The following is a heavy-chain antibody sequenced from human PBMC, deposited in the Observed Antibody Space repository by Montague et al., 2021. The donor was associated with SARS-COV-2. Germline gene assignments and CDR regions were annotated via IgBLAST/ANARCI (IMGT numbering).Heavy chain of an antibody. CDR1: GFPFSNAC. Sequence: SRRLSWAASGFPFSNACMSWVRQAPGKGLEWVARLTSKTVGGTPDYAAPVKGKFTISSADSKNTLYLQMHSLKTEATAVYYCSTDGSGSYDYSILGWGQGTLVTVSS. CDR2: LTSKTVGGTP. V-gene: IGHV3-15*01. J-gene: IGHJ4*02. D-gene: IGHD3-10*01. CDR3: STDGSGSYDYSILG.